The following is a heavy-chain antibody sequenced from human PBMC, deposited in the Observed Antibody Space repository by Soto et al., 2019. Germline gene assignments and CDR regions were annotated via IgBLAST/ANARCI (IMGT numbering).Heavy chain of an antibody. D-gene: IGHD6-13*01. Sequence: QVQLVQSGAEVKKPGASVKVSCKASGYTFTSYGIGWVRQAPGQGLEWMGWISAYNGNTNYAQNRQGRVTMTTDTSTSTAYMELRSLGSDDTAVYYCARGGIAAGGTGVGYYYYMDVWGKGTTVTVSS. CDR1: GYTFTSYG. CDR3: ARGGIAAGGTGVGYYYYMDV. J-gene: IGHJ6*03. CDR2: ISAYNGNT. V-gene: IGHV1-18*01.